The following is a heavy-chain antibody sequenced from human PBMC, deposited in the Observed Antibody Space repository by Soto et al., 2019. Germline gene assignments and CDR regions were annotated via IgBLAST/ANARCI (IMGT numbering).Heavy chain of an antibody. Sequence: SGPTLVNPTQTLTLTCTFSGFSLRTSGVGVGWIRQPPGKALEWLALIYWDDGKRYSPSLKNRLTITKDTSKNQVVLTMTNMDPVDTATYYCAHTEQYDSGNYWLGRKPSDYWGQGTLVTGSS. CDR2: IYWDDGK. D-gene: IGHD1-26*01. CDR3: AHTEQYDSGNYWLGRKPSDY. CDR1: GFSLRTSGVG. J-gene: IGHJ4*02. V-gene: IGHV2-5*02.